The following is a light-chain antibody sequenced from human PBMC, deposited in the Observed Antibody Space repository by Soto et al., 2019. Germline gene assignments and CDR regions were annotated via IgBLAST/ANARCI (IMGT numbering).Light chain of an antibody. CDR3: QKYNSAPWT. CDR1: QSVKTF. V-gene: IGKV3D-15*01. J-gene: IGKJ1*01. Sequence: EIVMTQSPATLSVSPGERATLSCRASQSVKTFLVWYQQRPGQAPRLLIYGASSRATGIPARFSGSGSGTEFTLTISSLQPEDVATYYCQKYNSAPWTFGQGTKVDIK. CDR2: GAS.